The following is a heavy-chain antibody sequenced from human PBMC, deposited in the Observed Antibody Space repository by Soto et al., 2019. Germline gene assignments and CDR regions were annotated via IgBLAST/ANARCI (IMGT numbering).Heavy chain of an antibody. Sequence: SETLSLTCTVSGGSISSYYWSWIRQPPGKGLEWIGYIYYSGSTNYNPSLKSRVTISVDTSKNQFSLKLSSVTAADTAVYYCARADCYSSSWTDENYYFDYWGQGTLVTVSS. D-gene: IGHD6-13*01. CDR1: GGSISSYY. CDR2: IYYSGST. V-gene: IGHV4-59*01. CDR3: ARADCYSSSWTDENYYFDY. J-gene: IGHJ4*02.